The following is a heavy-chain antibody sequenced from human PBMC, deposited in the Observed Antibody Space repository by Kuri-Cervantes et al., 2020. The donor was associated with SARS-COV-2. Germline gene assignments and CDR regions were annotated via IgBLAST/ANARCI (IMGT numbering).Heavy chain of an antibody. J-gene: IGHJ6*02. CDR3: ASSPAAADGTYYYYYYGMDV. CDR2: ISSSSSYT. V-gene: IGHV3-21*05. Sequence: GESLKISCAASGFSFSTYAMTWVRQARGKGLEWVSYISSSSSYTNYADSVKGRFTISRDNAKNSLYLQMNSLRAEDTAVYYCASSPAAADGTYYYYYYGMDVWGQGTTVTVSS. D-gene: IGHD2-2*01. CDR1: GFSFSTYA.